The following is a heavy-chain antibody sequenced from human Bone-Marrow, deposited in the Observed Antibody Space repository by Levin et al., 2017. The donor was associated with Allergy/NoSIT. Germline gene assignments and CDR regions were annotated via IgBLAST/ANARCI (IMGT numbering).Heavy chain of an antibody. CDR3: ARGYSVVSMTARRRWFDP. J-gene: IGHJ5*02. Sequence: SQTLSLTCAVYGDSISTYYWSWIRQPPGKGLEWIGEINHSASTNYNPSLKSRVTMSVDTSMNQFSLKLSSVTAADTAVYYCARGYSVVSMTARRRWFDPWGQGTLVTVSS. CDR1: GDSISTYY. CDR2: INHSAST. V-gene: IGHV4-34*01. D-gene: IGHD2/OR15-2a*01.